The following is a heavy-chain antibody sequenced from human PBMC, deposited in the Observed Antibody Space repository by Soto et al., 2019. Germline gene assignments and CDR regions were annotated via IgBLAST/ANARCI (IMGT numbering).Heavy chain of an antibody. Sequence: GESLKISCKGSGYSFTSYWISWVCQMPGKGLEWMGRIDPSDSYTNYSPSFQGHVTISADKSISTAYLQWSSLKASDTAMYYCASTLSYYYGMDVWGQGTTVTVSS. V-gene: IGHV5-10-1*01. CDR2: IDPSDSYT. J-gene: IGHJ6*02. CDR3: ASTLSYYYGMDV. CDR1: GYSFTSYW.